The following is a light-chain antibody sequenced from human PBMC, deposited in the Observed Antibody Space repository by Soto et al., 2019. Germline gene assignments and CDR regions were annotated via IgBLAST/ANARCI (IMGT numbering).Light chain of an antibody. CDR1: QSVNSW. CDR2: KAS. J-gene: IGKJ3*01. V-gene: IGKV1-5*03. Sequence: DIQMTQSPSTLSASVGDRVIITCRASQSVNSWLAWYQQKPGKAPNLLIYKASSLESGVPSRFSGSGSGTEFTLTISNLQPGDFATYYCQQYKRYSVFTFGPGTTVDIK. CDR3: QQYKRYSVFT.